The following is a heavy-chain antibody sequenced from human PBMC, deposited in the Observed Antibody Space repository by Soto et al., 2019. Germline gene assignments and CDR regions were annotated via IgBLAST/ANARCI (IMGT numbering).Heavy chain of an antibody. V-gene: IGHV4-39*01. CDR2: IYYSGST. D-gene: IGHD1-1*01. CDR1: GGSISSSSYY. J-gene: IGHJ6*03. Sequence: SETLSLTCTVSGGSISSSSYYWGWIRQPPGKGLEWIGSIYYSGSTYYNPSLKSRVTISVDTSKNQFSLKLSSVTAADTAVYYCARQRYNWNDDLDYYYYMDVWGKGTTVTVSS. CDR3: ARQRYNWNDDLDYYYYMDV.